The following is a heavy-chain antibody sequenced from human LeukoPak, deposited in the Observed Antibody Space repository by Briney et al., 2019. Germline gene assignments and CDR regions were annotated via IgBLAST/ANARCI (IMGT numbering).Heavy chain of an antibody. J-gene: IGHJ6*03. V-gene: IGHV3-11*04. CDR3: ARSPVGAYYYYYYYYMDV. Sequence: GSLRLSCAASGFTFTDYYMSWIRQAPGKGLEWLSYISSSGSTIYYADSVKGRFTISRDNAKNSLYLQMNSLRAEDTAVYYCARSPVGAYYYYYYYYMDVWGKGTTVTVSS. CDR2: ISSSGSTI. D-gene: IGHD1-26*01. CDR1: GFTFTDYY.